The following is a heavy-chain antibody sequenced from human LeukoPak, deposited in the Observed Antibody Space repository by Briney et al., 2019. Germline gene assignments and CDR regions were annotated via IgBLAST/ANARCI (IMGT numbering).Heavy chain of an antibody. CDR1: GFTFSSYG. Sequence: GGSLRLSCAASGFTFSSYGMHWVRQAPGKGLEWVAVIWYDGSNKYYADSVKGRFTISRDNSKNTLYLQMNSLRAEDTAAYYCARDFEGGSSGWYITYYYYYYGMDVWGQGTTVTVSS. V-gene: IGHV3-33*01. D-gene: IGHD6-19*01. CDR3: ARDFEGGSSGWYITYYYYYYGMDV. J-gene: IGHJ6*02. CDR2: IWYDGSNK.